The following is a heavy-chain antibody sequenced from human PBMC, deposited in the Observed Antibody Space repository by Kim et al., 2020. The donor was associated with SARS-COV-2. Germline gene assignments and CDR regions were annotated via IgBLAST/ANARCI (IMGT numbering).Heavy chain of an antibody. V-gene: IGHV1-3*01. CDR2: IDCGNGNT. D-gene: IGHD3-16*01. CDR1: GHFFTRDS. CDR3: LGGFYFVY. Sequence: ASVKVSCKTSGHFFTRDSIHWVRQAPGQGLEWMGGIDCGNGNTIYSQKFQGRVTFTTDTSASTAYMELSFLRSEDSAVYYCLGGFYFVYWGQGTLVTV. J-gene: IGHJ4*02.